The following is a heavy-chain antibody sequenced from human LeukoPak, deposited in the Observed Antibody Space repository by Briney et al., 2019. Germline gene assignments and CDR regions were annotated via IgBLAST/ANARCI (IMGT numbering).Heavy chain of an antibody. D-gene: IGHD3-3*01. V-gene: IGHV3-74*01. CDR3: AGDQVGLEWLFRYYYYYGMDV. Sequence: GGSLRLSCAASGFAFSSYWMHWVRQAPGKGLVWVSRINSDGSSTSYADSVKGRFTISRDNAKNTLYLQMNSLRAEDTAVYYCAGDQVGLEWLFRYYYYYGMDVWGQGTTVTVSS. CDR1: GFAFSSYW. CDR2: INSDGSST. J-gene: IGHJ6*02.